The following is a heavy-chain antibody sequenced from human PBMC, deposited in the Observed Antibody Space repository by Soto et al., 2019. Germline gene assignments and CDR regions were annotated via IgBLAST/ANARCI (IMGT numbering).Heavy chain of an antibody. D-gene: IGHD5-18*01. J-gene: IGHJ4*02. CDR1: CSSIYSGGYY. CDR2: IYYSGST. Sequence: TLSLTFTVLCSSIYSGGYYWSSIRQHPGKGLEWIGYIYYSGSTYYNPSLKSRVTISVDTSKNQFSLKLSSVTAADTAVYYCARSGYSYGPNPLLYWGQGTLVTVS. V-gene: IGHV4-31*03. CDR3: ARSGYSYGPNPLLY.